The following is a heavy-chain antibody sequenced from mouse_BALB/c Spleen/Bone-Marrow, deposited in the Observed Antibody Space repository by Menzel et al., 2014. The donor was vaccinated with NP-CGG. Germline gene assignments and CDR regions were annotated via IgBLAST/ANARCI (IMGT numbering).Heavy chain of an antibody. Sequence: QVQLQQSGAELVKPGASVKLSCKASGYTFTSYWMHWVKLRPGQGFEWIGEINPSNGGSNYNEKFKRKATLTVDKSSSAAYMQLNSLTSEDSAVYYCTRLFYGSSDYAMDNWGQGTSVTVSS. CDR2: INPSNGGS. D-gene: IGHD1-1*01. V-gene: IGHV1S81*02. J-gene: IGHJ4*01. CDR1: GYTFTSYW. CDR3: TRLFYGSSDYAMDN.